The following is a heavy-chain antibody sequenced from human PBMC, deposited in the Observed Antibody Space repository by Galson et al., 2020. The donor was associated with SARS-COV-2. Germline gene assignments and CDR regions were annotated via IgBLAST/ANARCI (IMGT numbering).Heavy chain of an antibody. D-gene: IGHD1-26*01. V-gene: IGHV3-9*01. CDR1: GFTFDDYA. CDR2: ISWNSGSI. J-gene: IGHJ6*02. Sequence: GGSLRLSCAASGFTFDDYAMHWVRQAPGKGLEWVSGISWNSGSIGYADSVKGRFTISRDNAKNSLYLQMNSLRAEVTALYYCAAFLVGATGYYGMDVWGQGTTVTVSS. CDR3: AAFLVGATGYYGMDV.